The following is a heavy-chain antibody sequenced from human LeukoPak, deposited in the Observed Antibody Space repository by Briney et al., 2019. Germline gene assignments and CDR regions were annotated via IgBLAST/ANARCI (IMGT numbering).Heavy chain of an antibody. CDR3: AREGGYCSSTSCYSARDFDY. D-gene: IGHD2-2*01. CDR2: INPNSGGT. CDR1: GYTFTGYY. V-gene: IGHV1-2*02. J-gene: IGHJ4*02. Sequence: ASVKVSCKASGYTFTGYYMHWVRQAPGQGLEWMGWINPNSGGTNYAQKFQGRVTMTRDTSISTAYMVLSRLRSDDTAVYYCAREGGYCSSTSCYSARDFDYWGQGTLVTVSS.